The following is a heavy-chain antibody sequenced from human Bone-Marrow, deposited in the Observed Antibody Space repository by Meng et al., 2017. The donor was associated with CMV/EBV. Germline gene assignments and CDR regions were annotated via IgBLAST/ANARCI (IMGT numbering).Heavy chain of an antibody. J-gene: IGHJ4*02. Sequence: GGSLRLSCAASGFTFSSYTMNWVRQAPGKGLEWVSSISGSSGYIYYADSVQGRFTVSRDNAKNSLYLQMNSLRAEDTAVYYCATDLKGVDWGQGTLVTVSS. CDR2: ISGSSGYI. CDR3: ATDLKGVD. V-gene: IGHV3-21*01. CDR1: GFTFSSYT. D-gene: IGHD2-8*01.